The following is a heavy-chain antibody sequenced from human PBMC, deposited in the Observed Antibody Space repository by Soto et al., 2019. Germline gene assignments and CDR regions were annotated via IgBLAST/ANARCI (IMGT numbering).Heavy chain of an antibody. D-gene: IGHD3-3*01. CDR3: AREVGFGWFDP. Sequence: QLQLQESGPGKWKPPEPLPLTSTFSVAPFSSSVNSGGGIRQSPGKGLEWIGSIYYRGSTHYNPSLKSRVTTSIDTSANQFSLNLTSVTAADTAVYYCAREVGFGWFDPWGQGTLVTVSS. V-gene: IGHV4-39*02. CDR2: IYYRGST. CDR1: VAPFSSSVNS. J-gene: IGHJ5*02.